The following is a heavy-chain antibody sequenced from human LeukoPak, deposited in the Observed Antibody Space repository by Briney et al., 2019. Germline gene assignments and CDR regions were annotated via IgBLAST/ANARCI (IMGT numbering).Heavy chain of an antibody. CDR2: IYTTGRT. CDR3: ARRAGDYSHPYDY. J-gene: IGHJ4*02. D-gene: IGHD3-22*01. Sequence: PGGSLRLSCTVSGFTVSSNSMSWVRQAPGKGLEWVSFIYTTGRTHNSDSVKGRFTISRDSSKNTLYLQMNSLRAEDTAVYYWARRAGDYSHPYDYWGQGTLVTVSS. V-gene: IGHV3-53*01. CDR1: GFTVSSNS.